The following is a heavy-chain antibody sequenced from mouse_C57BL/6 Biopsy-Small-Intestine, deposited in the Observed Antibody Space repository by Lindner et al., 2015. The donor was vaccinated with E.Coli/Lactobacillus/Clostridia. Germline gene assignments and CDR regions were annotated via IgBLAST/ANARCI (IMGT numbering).Heavy chain of an antibody. D-gene: IGHD2-2*01. Sequence: VQLQESGPELVKPGDSVKISCKASGYSFTGYFMNWVMQSHGKSLEWIGRINPYNGDTLYNQKFKGKATLTVDKSSSTAHMELRSLTSEDSAVYYCASYGYDFDYWGQGTTLTVSS. V-gene: IGHV1-20*01. J-gene: IGHJ2*01. CDR3: ASYGYDFDY. CDR2: INPYNGDT. CDR1: GYSFTGYF.